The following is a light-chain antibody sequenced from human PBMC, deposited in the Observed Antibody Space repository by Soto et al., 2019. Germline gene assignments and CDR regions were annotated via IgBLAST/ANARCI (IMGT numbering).Light chain of an antibody. Sequence: EIVMTQSPATLSVSPGERATISCRASQSVSSNLAWYQQKPAQAPRLLIYDASTRATGIPARFSGSRSGTEITLTISSLQSEEFAVYYCQQYNNWPTTFGQGTKVAIK. J-gene: IGKJ1*01. CDR3: QQYNNWPTT. V-gene: IGKV3-15*01. CDR1: QSVSSN. CDR2: DAS.